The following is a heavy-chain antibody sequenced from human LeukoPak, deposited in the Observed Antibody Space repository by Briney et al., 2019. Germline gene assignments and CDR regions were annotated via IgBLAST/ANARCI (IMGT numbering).Heavy chain of an antibody. CDR2: IKQDGSEK. V-gene: IGHV3-7*01. Sequence: GGSLRLSCAATGFTFSSYWMSWVRQAPGKGLEWVANIKQDGSEKYYVDSVKGRFTISRDNAKNSLYLQMNSLRAEDTAVYYCARDPSLDSSSSFDPWGQGTLVTVSS. D-gene: IGHD6-13*01. CDR3: ARDPSLDSSSSFDP. J-gene: IGHJ5*02. CDR1: GFTFSSYW.